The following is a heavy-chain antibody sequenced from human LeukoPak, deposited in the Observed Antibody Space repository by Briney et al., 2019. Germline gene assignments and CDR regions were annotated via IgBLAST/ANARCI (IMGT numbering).Heavy chain of an antibody. J-gene: IGHJ4*02. CDR3: ARQKEREFLEWLLYQFDH. Sequence: GASVKVSCKASGYTFTSYDINWVRQATGQGLEWMGWMNPNSGNTGYAQKFQGRVTMTRNTSISTAYMELSSLRSEDTAVYYCARQKEREFLEWLLYQFDHWGQGALVTVSS. V-gene: IGHV1-8*01. CDR2: MNPNSGNT. D-gene: IGHD3-3*01. CDR1: GYTFTSYD.